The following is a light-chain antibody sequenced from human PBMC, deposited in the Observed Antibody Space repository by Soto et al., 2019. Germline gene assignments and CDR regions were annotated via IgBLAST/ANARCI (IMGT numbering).Light chain of an antibody. Sequence: ERVMTQSTGSLSVSPWERATLSWRSSQNIRSNLAWYQQKPGQAPRLLIYETSIRAPGIPARFSGSGSGTEFTLTISSLQSEDFAVYHCQQYNNWPPFTFGPGTKVDIK. CDR1: QNIRSN. CDR3: QQYNNWPPFT. V-gene: IGKV3-15*01. CDR2: ETS. J-gene: IGKJ3*01.